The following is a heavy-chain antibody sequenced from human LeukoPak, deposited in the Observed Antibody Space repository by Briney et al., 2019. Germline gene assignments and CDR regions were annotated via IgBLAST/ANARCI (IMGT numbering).Heavy chain of an antibody. J-gene: IGHJ6*03. V-gene: IGHV4-59*01. Sequence: PSETLSLTCTVSGGSISSYYWSWIRQPPGKGLEWIGYIYYSGSTNYNPSLKSRVTITVDTSKNQFSLKLSSVTAADTAVYYCARRSRVYYYYMDVWGKGTTATVSS. CDR1: GGSISSYY. CDR3: ARRSRVYYYYMDV. D-gene: IGHD5-24*01. CDR2: IYYSGST.